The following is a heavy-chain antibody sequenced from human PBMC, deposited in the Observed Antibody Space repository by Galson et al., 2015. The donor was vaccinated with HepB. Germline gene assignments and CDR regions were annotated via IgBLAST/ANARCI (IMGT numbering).Heavy chain of an antibody. D-gene: IGHD2-15*01. CDR3: ARLGVVVPATSGWGGSFYFDY. Sequence: SETLSLTCNVSGGSINRASYSWGWLRQPPGKGLEWLGTISYSGSAHYNPSLKNELTISVDTSKNQFSMRLTSVTAADPAVYYCARLGVVVPATSGWGGSFYFDYWGQGTLVTVSS. CDR1: GGSINRASYS. J-gene: IGHJ4*02. V-gene: IGHV4-39*01. CDR2: ISYSGSA.